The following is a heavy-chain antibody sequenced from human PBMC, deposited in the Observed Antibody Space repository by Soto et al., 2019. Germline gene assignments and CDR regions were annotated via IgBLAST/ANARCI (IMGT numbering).Heavy chain of an antibody. CDR2: ISAYNGNT. J-gene: IGHJ3*02. CDR3: ARDRAPPYYYDSSGYYYHDAFDI. CDR1: GYTFTSYG. D-gene: IGHD3-22*01. Sequence: GASVKVSCKASGYTFTSYGISWVRQAPGQGLEWMGWISAYNGNTNYAQKLQGRVTMTADTSTSTAYMELRSLRSDDTAVYYCARDRAPPYYYDSSGYYYHDAFDIWGQGTMVTVS. V-gene: IGHV1-18*01.